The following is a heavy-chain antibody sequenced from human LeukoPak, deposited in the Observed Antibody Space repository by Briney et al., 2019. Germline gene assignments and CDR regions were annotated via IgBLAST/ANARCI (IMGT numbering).Heavy chain of an antibody. J-gene: IGHJ3*02. D-gene: IGHD1-26*01. CDR1: GYTFTGYY. Sequence: ASVKVSCRASGYTFTGYYMHWVRQAPGQGLEWMGGIIPIFGTANYAQKFQGRVTITADESTSTAYMELSSLRSEDTAVYYCARPKSPLKWGAFDIWGQGTMVTVSS. CDR3: ARPKSPLKWGAFDI. V-gene: IGHV1-69*13. CDR2: IIPIFGTA.